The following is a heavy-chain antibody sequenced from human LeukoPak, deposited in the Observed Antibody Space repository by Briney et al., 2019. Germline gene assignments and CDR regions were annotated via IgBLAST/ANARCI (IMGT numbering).Heavy chain of an antibody. V-gene: IGHV3-9*01. J-gene: IGHJ3*02. D-gene: IGHD2-2*01. CDR1: GFTFDDYA. CDR3: ARTLADIVVVPHAFDI. CDR2: ISWNSGSI. Sequence: SGGSLRLSCAASGFTFDDYAMHWVRQAPGKGLEWVSGISWNSGSIGYADSVKGRFTISRDNAKNSLYLQMNSLRAEDTAVYYCARTLADIVVVPHAFDIWGQGTMVTVSS.